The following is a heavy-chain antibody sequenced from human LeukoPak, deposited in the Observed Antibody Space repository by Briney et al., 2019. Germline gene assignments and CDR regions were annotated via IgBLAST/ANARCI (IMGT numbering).Heavy chain of an antibody. D-gene: IGHD6-13*01. V-gene: IGHV4-59*12. Sequence: PSETLSLTCTVSGGSISSSYWSWIRQPPGKGLEWIGYIYYSGSTNYNPSFKSRVTMSVDTSKNQFSLKLSSVTAADTAVYYCAGGKYSSSFIDFDYWGQGTLVTVSS. CDR1: GGSISSSY. J-gene: IGHJ4*02. CDR2: IYYSGST. CDR3: AGGKYSSSFIDFDY.